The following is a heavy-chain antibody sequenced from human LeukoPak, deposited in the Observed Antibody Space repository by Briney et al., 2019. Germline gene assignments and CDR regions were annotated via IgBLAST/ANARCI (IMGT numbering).Heavy chain of an antibody. CDR2: IKQDGSEK. CDR1: GFTFSSYW. CDR3: ARDSYYDFWSGYGDY. V-gene: IGHV3-7*01. Sequence: GGSLRLSCAASGFTFSSYWMSWVRQAPGKGLEWVANIKQDGSEKYYVDSVKGRFTISRDNAKNSLYLQMDSLRAEDTAVYYCARDSYYDFWSGYGDYWGQGTLVTVSS. D-gene: IGHD3-3*01. J-gene: IGHJ4*02.